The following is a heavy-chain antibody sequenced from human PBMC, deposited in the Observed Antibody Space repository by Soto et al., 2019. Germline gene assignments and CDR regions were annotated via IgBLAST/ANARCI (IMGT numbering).Heavy chain of an antibody. V-gene: IGHV1-18*01. CDR3: ARDEGAYDILTGNYKAHHFHY. CDR1: GYTFTHFY. Sequence: GASVKVSCKASGYTFTHFYITWVRQAPGQGLEWMGAISPHNFNTNYAQKFRGRVTLTTEKSTNTAYMDLRSLTSDDTAVYYCARDEGAYDILTGNYKAHHFHYWGQGVPVTVSS. J-gene: IGHJ4*02. D-gene: IGHD3-9*01. CDR2: ISPHNFNT.